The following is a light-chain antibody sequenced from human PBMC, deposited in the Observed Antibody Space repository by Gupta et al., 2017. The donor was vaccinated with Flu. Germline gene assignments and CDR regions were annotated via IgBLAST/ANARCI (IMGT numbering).Light chain of an antibody. J-gene: IGKJ4*01. Sequence: DIVMTQSPDSLAVSLGERATINCKSSQSVLYNSNNKNYLAWYQQKPGQPPKLLIYWASTRESGVPDRFSGSESGTDFTLTISSLQAEDVAVYYCQQYYSLPLTFGGGTKVEIK. CDR1: QSVLYNSNNKNY. CDR2: WAS. V-gene: IGKV4-1*01. CDR3: QQYYSLPLT.